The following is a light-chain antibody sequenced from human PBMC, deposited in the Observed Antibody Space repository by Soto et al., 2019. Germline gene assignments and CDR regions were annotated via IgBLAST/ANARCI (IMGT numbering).Light chain of an antibody. V-gene: IGKV4-1*01. J-gene: IGKJ1*01. CDR1: QSVLYSSNNKNY. CDR3: QQYYSTPPT. Sequence: DIVMTQSPDSLAVSLGERATINCKSSQSVLYSSNNKNYLAWYQQKPGQPPKLLIYWASTRATGVPARFSGSGSGTDFTLTISSLQAEDVAVYYCQQYYSTPPTFGQGTKVEIK. CDR2: WAS.